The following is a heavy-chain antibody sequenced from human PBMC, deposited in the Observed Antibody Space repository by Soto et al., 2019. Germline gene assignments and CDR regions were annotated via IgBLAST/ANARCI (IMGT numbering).Heavy chain of an antibody. CDR2: IYYNGRT. J-gene: IGHJ6*02. CDR3: ARGDDHYDRMDV. CDR1: GGFASSDTYY. D-gene: IGHD1-1*01. V-gene: IGHV4-61*01. Sequence: SQTLPLPCTVSGGFASSDTYYGCWIRQPPGKGLEWIGYIYYNGRTNYNPSLKSRVTLSADTSKNQFSLKLNSVTAADTAVYSCARGDDHYDRMDVPGRGTTVTGS.